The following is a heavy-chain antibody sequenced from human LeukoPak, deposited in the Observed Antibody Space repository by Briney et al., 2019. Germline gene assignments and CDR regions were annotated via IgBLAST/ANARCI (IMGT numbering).Heavy chain of an antibody. V-gene: IGHV4-34*01. CDR2: IYHSGST. CDR1: GGSFSGYY. CDR3: ARQKGSGSLGGDY. Sequence: SETLSLTCAVYGGSFSGYYWSWIRQPPGKGLEWIGSIYHSGSTYYNPSLKSRVTISVDTSKNQFSLKLSSVTAADTAVYYCARQKGSGSLGGDYWGQGTLVTVSS. J-gene: IGHJ4*02. D-gene: IGHD3-10*01.